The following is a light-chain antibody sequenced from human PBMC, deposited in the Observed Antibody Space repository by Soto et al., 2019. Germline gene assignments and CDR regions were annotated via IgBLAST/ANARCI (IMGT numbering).Light chain of an antibody. CDR1: SSDVGGYNY. J-gene: IGLJ2*01. V-gene: IGLV2-8*01. CDR3: SSYAGSNNVV. CDR2: EVS. Sequence: QSVLTQPPSASGSPGQSVTISCTGTSSDVGGYNYVSWYQQHPGKAPKLMIYEVSKRPSGVPDRFSGSKSGNKASLTVSALQAEDEADYYCSSYAGSNNVVFGGGTKLTVL.